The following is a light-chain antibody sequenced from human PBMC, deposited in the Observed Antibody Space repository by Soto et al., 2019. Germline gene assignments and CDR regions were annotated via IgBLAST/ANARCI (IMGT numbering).Light chain of an antibody. V-gene: IGKV3-20*01. CDR2: DAS. Sequence: EIVLTQSPGTISLSPGERATLSCRASQSVSSSYLAWYQQKPGQAPRLLIYDASSRATGTPDRFSGSGSGTYFTLTISRLEPEDFAVYYCQQYGSSWTFGQGTKVEIK. J-gene: IGKJ1*01. CDR3: QQYGSSWT. CDR1: QSVSSSY.